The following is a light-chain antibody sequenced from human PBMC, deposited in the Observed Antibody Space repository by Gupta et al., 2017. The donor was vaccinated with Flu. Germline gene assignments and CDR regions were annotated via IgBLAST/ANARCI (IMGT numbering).Light chain of an antibody. CDR3: QHDYNYPFT. CDR2: KAS. V-gene: IGKV1-5*03. J-gene: IGKJ2*01. CDR1: QSINNW. Sequence: DIQMTQSPSTLSASVGDRLTITCRASQSINNWLAWYQHKPGKAPKLLIYKASSLQTGVPSRFSGSGSGTEFTLTISSLQPDDFATYYCQHDYNYPFTFGQGTKLEIK.